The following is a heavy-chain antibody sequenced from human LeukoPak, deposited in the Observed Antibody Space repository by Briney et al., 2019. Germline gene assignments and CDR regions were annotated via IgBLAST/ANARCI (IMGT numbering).Heavy chain of an antibody. D-gene: IGHD3-10*01. CDR1: GFTFSNYV. V-gene: IGHV3-33*08. J-gene: IGHJ4*02. CDR3: ARDMDHYFDY. CDR2: IWYDGSKK. Sequence: GRSLRLSCAASGFTFSNYVMHWVRQAPGKGLEWVAVIWYDGSKKYYADSVKGRFTISRDNSKNTLYLQMNSLRAEDTAVYYCARDMDHYFDYWGQGTLVTVSS.